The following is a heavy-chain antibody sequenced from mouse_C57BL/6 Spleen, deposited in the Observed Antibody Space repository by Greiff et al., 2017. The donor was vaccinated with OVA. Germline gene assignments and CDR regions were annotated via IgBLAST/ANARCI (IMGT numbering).Heavy chain of an antibody. Sequence: EVQGVESGGDLVKPGGSLKLSCAASGFTFSSYGMSWVRQTPDKRLEWVATISSGGSYTYYPDSVKGRFTISRDNAKNTLYLQMSSLKSEDTAMYYCAREGEGISFDYWGQGTTLTVSS. CDR3: AREGEGISFDY. V-gene: IGHV5-6*01. J-gene: IGHJ2*01. CDR1: GFTFSSYG. CDR2: ISSGGSYT.